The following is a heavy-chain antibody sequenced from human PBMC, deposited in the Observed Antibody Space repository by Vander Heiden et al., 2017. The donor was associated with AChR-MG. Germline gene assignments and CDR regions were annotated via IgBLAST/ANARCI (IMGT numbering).Heavy chain of an antibody. CDR1: GGSIRSSSYY. V-gene: IGHV4-39*01. D-gene: IGHD3-22*01. Sequence: QLQLQESGPGLVKPSETLSLTCTVSGGSIRSSSYYWGWIRQPPGKGLEWIGSIYYSGSTYYNPSLKSRVTISVDTSKNQFSLKLSSVTAADTAVYYCARRSDYYDSSGYYNAWGQGTLVTVSS. CDR2: IYYSGST. CDR3: ARRSDYYDSSGYYNA. J-gene: IGHJ5*02.